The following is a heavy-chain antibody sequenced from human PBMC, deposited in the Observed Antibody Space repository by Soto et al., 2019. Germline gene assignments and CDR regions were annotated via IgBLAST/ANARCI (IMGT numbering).Heavy chain of an antibody. Sequence: EVQLVESGGGLVRPGGSLRLSCAASGFNFISYDIHWVRQATGNGLEWVSGIGTACDTYYPGFVEGRFLMSRENAKISVYIDMTSLRAGETSVYYCARRVLGTGDYYYGMDVWGQGTTVTVFS. V-gene: IGHV3-13*01. J-gene: IGHJ6*02. CDR2: IGTACDT. CDR3: ARRVLGTGDYYYGMDV. D-gene: IGHD7-27*01. CDR1: GFNFISYD.